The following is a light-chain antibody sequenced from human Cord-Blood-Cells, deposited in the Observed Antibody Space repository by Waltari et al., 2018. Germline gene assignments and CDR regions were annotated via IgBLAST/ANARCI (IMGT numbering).Light chain of an antibody. V-gene: IGKV4-1*01. CDR1: QSVLYSSNNKNY. CDR3: QQCYSTSLT. Sequence: DIVMTQSPDSLAVSLGERATINCKSSQSVLYSSNNKNYLAWYQQKPGQPPKLLIYWASTRESGVPDRFSGSGSGTDFTLTISSLQAEDVAVYYCQQCYSTSLTFGGGTKVEIK. CDR2: WAS. J-gene: IGKJ4*01.